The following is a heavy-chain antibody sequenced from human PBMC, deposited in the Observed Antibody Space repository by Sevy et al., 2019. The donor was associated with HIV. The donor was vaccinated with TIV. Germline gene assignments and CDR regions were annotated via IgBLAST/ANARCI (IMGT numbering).Heavy chain of an antibody. CDR1: GGSFSDFY. CDR3: VRFDTKIKIFGVPRGAY. D-gene: IGHD3-3*01. J-gene: IGHJ4*02. V-gene: IGHV4-34*01. CDR2: INHREVT. Sequence: SETLSLTCTLYGGSFSDFYWNWIRQSPGKGLEWIGEINHREVTNYNPSLKSRATISADASNRQFSLKLTSVTAADTAVYYCVRFDTKIKIFGVPRGAYWGPGTLVTVSS.